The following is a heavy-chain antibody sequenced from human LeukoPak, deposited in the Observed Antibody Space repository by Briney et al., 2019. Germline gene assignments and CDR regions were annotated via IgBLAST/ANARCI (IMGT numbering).Heavy chain of an antibody. CDR3: ARSSSGWHGDY. CDR2: IYYSGST. Sequence: PSETLSLTCTVSGGSISSYYWSWIRQPPGKGLEWIWYIYYSGSTNYNPSLKSRVTISVDTSKNQFSLKLSSVTAADTAVYYCARSSSGWHGDYWGQGTLVTVSS. J-gene: IGHJ4*02. V-gene: IGHV4-59*01. D-gene: IGHD6-19*01. CDR1: GGSISSYY.